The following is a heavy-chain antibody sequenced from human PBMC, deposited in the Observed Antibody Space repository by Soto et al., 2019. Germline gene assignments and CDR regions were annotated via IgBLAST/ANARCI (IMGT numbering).Heavy chain of an antibody. D-gene: IGHD3-22*01. V-gene: IGHV4-38-2*01. CDR2: IYHSGTT. Sequence: SETLSLTCAVSGYSISSGYYWGCIRQPPGKGLEWIANIYHSGTTYYNPSLKSRVTISVDTSKNQFSLKLYSVTAADTAVYNCTRVGGHKYDYDSSGYCSFDYWGQGTLVTVSS. J-gene: IGHJ4*02. CDR1: GYSISSGYY. CDR3: TRVGGHKYDYDSSGYCSFDY.